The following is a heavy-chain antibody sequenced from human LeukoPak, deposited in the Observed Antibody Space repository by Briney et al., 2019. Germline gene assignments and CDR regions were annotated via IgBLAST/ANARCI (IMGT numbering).Heavy chain of an antibody. V-gene: IGHV3-7*01. Sequence: GGSPRLSCAASTFTFGNYWMSWVRQAPGKGLEWVANIKEDGSEEYYVDSVKGRFTISRDNTKNSLYLQMNSLRAEDTAVYYCARDPAAWDYWGQGTLVNVSS. D-gene: IGHD6-13*01. CDR1: TFTFGNYW. CDR3: ARDPAAWDY. J-gene: IGHJ4*02. CDR2: IKEDGSEE.